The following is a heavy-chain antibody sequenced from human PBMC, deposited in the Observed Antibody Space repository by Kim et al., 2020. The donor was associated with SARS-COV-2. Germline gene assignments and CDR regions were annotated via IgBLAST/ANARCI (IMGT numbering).Heavy chain of an antibody. J-gene: IGHJ6*02. CDR1: GFTFDDYT. CDR3: AKDILGYSSGWPYYYGMDV. D-gene: IGHD6-19*01. V-gene: IGHV3-43*01. CDR2: ISWDGGST. Sequence: GGSLRLSCAASGFTFDDYTMHWVRQAPGKGLEWVSLISWDGGSTYYADSVKGRFTISRDNSKNSLYLQMNSLRTEDTALDYCAKDILGYSSGWPYYYGMDVWGPGTTVTVSS.